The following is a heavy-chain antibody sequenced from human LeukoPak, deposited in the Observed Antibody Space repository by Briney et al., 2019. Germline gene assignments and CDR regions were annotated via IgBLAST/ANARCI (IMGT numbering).Heavy chain of an antibody. V-gene: IGHV3-23*01. CDR1: GFTFSSYG. CDR3: ARAATYYYDSSGLS. J-gene: IGHJ5*02. CDR2: ISGSGGST. D-gene: IGHD3-22*01. Sequence: PGGSLRLSCASSGFTFSSYGMSWVRQAPGKGLEWVSAISGSGGSTYYADSVKGRFTISRDNSKNTLYLQMNSLRAEDTAVYYCARAATYYYDSSGLSWGQGTLVTVSS.